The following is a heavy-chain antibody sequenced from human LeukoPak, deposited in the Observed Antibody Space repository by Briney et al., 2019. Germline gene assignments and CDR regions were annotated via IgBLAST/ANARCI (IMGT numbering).Heavy chain of an antibody. CDR3: ARVTGTDYYYYYYMDV. CDR1: GYTFTGYY. V-gene: IGHV1-2*02. Sequence: ASVKVSCKASGYTFTGYYMHWVRQAPGQGLEWMGWINPNSGGTNYAQKFQGRVTMTRDTSISTAYMELSSLRSEDTAVYYCARVTGTDYYYYYYMDVWGKGTTVTVSS. CDR2: INPNSGGT. D-gene: IGHD1-7*01. J-gene: IGHJ6*03.